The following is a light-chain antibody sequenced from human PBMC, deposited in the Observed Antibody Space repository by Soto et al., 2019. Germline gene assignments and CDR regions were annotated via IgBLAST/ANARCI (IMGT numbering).Light chain of an antibody. CDR1: SSDVGGYIY. CDR3: SSYTASSSYV. J-gene: IGLJ1*01. V-gene: IGLV2-14*01. Sequence: LTXPASVSGSPGQSITISCTGTSSDVGGYIYVSWYQQHPGKAPKLMIYDVTSRPSGVSYRFSGSKSGNTASLTISGLQAEDEADYYCSSYTASSSYVFGTGTKVHVL. CDR2: DVT.